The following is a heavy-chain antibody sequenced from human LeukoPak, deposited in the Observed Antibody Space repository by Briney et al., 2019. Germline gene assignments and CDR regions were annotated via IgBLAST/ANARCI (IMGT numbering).Heavy chain of an antibody. CDR1: GGSISSGGYY. Sequence: PSETLSLTRTVSGGSISSGGYYWSWIRQHPGKGLEWIGYIYYSGSTYYNPSLKSRVTISVDTSKNQFSLKLSSVTAADTAVYYCARVEGYCSSTSCYARDYYYYYMDVWGKGTTVTVSS. CDR3: ARVEGYCSSTSCYARDYYYYYMDV. D-gene: IGHD2-2*01. J-gene: IGHJ6*03. V-gene: IGHV4-31*03. CDR2: IYYSGST.